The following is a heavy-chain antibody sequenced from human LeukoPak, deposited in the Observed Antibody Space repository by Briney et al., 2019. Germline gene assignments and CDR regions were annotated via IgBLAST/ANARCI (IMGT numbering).Heavy chain of an antibody. CDR1: GSTFSTYA. CDR2: ISGSGIST. CDR3: ARGLGGDY. Sequence: GGSLRLSCAASGSTFSTYAMSWVRQAPGKGLEWVSAISGSGISTYPADSVKGRFTISRDSSKNTLYLQMNSLRAEDTAVYYCARGLGGDYWGQGTLVTVSS. D-gene: IGHD6-6*01. J-gene: IGHJ4*02. V-gene: IGHV3-23*01.